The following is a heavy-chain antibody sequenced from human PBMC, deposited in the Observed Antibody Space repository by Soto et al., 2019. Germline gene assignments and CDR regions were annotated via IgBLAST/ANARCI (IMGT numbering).Heavy chain of an antibody. D-gene: IGHD3-16*01. CDR1: GFKFSNYA. CDR3: AEDRRAGGNSAFYFDF. Sequence: GGSLRLSCAASGFKFSNYAMSWVRQAPGKGLEWVSLISATGGGTYYADSVKGRFTISRDNSHNTLYLQVHSLTAEDTAVYYCAEDRRAGGNSAFYFDFWGQGAQVTVSS. CDR2: ISATGGGT. J-gene: IGHJ4*02. V-gene: IGHV3-23*01.